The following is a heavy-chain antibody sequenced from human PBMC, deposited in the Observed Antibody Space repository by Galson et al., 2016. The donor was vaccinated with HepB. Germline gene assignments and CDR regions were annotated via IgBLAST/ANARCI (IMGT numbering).Heavy chain of an antibody. CDR2: IFYSGNT. Sequence: SETLSLTCTVSGGSISSSSYCWGWIRQPPGKGLEWIGSIFYSGNTYYSPSLKSRVTISVDTSKDQFSLKLSSVTAADTAVYYCASTRHYYDSSGERMWDNFDYWGQGSLVTVSS. D-gene: IGHD3-22*01. J-gene: IGHJ4*02. CDR3: ASTRHYYDSSGERMWDNFDY. V-gene: IGHV4-39*01. CDR1: GGSISSSSYC.